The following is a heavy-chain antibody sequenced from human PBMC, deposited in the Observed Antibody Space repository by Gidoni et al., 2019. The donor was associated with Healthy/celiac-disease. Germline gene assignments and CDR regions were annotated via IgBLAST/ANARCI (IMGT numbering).Heavy chain of an antibody. CDR1: GYTFTSYY. CDR2: INPSGGST. Sequence: QVQLVQSGAEVKKPGASVKVSCKASGYTFTSYYMPWVRQAPGQGLEWMGIINPSGGSTSYAQKFQGRVTMTRDTSTSTVYMELSSLRSEDTAVYYCATDDPPTGYGDYGSPGYYYGMDVWGQGTTVTVSS. V-gene: IGHV1-46*03. D-gene: IGHD4-17*01. CDR3: ATDDPPTGYGDYGSPGYYYGMDV. J-gene: IGHJ6*02.